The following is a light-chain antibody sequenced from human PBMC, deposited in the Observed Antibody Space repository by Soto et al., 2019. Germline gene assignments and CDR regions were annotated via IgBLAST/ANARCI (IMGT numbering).Light chain of an antibody. V-gene: IGKV3-15*01. CDR1: QSVSSS. J-gene: IGKJ5*01. Sequence: EIVMTQSPAALSVSPGERATLSCRASQSVSSSLAWYQQKPGLAPRLLIYGASTRATGIPARFSGSGSGTEFTLTISSLQSEDFAVYYCQQYSYWPPIAFGQGTRLEIK. CDR2: GAS. CDR3: QQYSYWPPIA.